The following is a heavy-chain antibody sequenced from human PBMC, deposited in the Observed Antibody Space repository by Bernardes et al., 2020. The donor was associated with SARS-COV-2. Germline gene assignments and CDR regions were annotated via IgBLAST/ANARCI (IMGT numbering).Heavy chain of an antibody. CDR1: GLTFSNYC. D-gene: IGHD1-26*01. CDR2: ISSDGSST. Sequence: GGSLRLSCAASGLTFSNYCMHWVRQAPGKGLVWVSRISSDGSSTSYADSVKGRFTISRDNAKNTLYLQMNSLRAEDTAVYYCARPGRPGAYYFEYWGQGTLVTVSS. CDR3: ARPGRPGAYYFEY. J-gene: IGHJ4*02. V-gene: IGHV3-74*01.